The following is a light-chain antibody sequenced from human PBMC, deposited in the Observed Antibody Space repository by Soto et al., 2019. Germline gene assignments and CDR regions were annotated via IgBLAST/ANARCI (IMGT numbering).Light chain of an antibody. Sequence: QSALTQPASVSGSPGQSITIYCTGTSSDVGGYTYVSWYQQHPGKAPKLTIYDVSNRPSGVSNRFYGSKSGNTASLTISGLQAEDEADYYCSSYTSSSTLYVFGSGTKLT. CDR2: DVS. CDR3: SSYTSSSTLYV. CDR1: SSDVGGYTY. V-gene: IGLV2-14*01. J-gene: IGLJ1*01.